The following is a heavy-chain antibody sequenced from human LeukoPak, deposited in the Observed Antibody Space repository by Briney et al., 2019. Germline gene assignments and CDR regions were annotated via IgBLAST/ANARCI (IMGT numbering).Heavy chain of an antibody. D-gene: IGHD2-15*01. CDR1: GGSFSGYY. CDR3: ARGGCSGGSCYYYFDY. CDR2: INHSGST. Sequence: SETLSLTCAVYGGSFSGYYWSWIRQPPGKGLEWIGEINHSGSTNYNPSLKSRVTISVDTSKNQFSLKLSSVTAADTAVYHCARGGCSGGSCYYYFDYWGQGTLVTVSS. J-gene: IGHJ4*02. V-gene: IGHV4-34*01.